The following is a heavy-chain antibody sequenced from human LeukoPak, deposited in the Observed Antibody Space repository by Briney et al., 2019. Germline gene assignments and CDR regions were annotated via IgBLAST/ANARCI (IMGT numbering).Heavy chain of an antibody. J-gene: IGHJ5*02. V-gene: IGHV1-2*02. CDR3: ARDGSGGYYRNWFDP. Sequence: ASVKVSCKASGYTFTGYYMHWVRQAPGQGLEWMGWINPNSGGTNYAQKFQGRVTMTRDTSISTAYMELSRLRSDDTAAYYCARDGSGGYYRNWFDPWGQGTLVTVSS. CDR2: INPNSGGT. CDR1: GYTFTGYY. D-gene: IGHD3-22*01.